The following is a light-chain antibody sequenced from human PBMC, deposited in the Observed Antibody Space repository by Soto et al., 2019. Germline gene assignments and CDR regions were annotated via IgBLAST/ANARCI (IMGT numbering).Light chain of an antibody. J-gene: IGKJ1*01. CDR3: QQYKSYST. CDR1: QSISSW. V-gene: IGKV1-5*03. Sequence: DIQMTQSPSTLSASVGDRVTITCRASQSISSWLAWYQQKPGKAPKLLIYKASSLASGVPSRFSGSGSGTEFTLTSSSLQPDDFATYYCQQYKSYSTFGQGTKVEIK. CDR2: KAS.